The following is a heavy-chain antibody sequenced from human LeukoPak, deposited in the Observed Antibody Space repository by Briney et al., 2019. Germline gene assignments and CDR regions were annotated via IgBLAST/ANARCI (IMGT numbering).Heavy chain of an antibody. CDR2: MNPNSGNT. CDR3: ARGRGTCSSTSCWDYYYYYMDV. Sequence: ASVKVSCKASGYTFTSYDINWVRQATGQGLEWMGWMNPNSGNTGYAQKFQGRVTMTRNTSISTAYMELSSLRSEDTAVYYRARGRGTCSSTSCWDYYYYYMDVWGKGTTXTVSS. D-gene: IGHD2-2*01. V-gene: IGHV1-8*01. J-gene: IGHJ6*03. CDR1: GYTFTSYD.